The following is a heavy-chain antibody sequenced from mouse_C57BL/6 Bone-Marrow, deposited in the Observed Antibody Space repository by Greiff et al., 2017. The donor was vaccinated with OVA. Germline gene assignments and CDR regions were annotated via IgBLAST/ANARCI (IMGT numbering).Heavy chain of an antibody. CDR3: ARRGGYYYGSSYDWFAY. D-gene: IGHD1-1*01. V-gene: IGHV1-52*01. CDR2: IDPSDSET. CDR1: GYTFTSYW. J-gene: IGHJ3*01. Sequence: QVQLQQPGAELVRPGSSVTLSCKASGYTFTSYWMHWVKQRPIQGLEWIGNIDPSDSETPYNQKFKDKATLTVDKSSSTAYMQLSSLTSEDSAVYYCARRGGYYYGSSYDWFAYWGQGTLVTVSA.